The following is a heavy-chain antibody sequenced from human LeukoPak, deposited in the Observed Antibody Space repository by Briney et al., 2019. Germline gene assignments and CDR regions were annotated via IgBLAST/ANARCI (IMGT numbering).Heavy chain of an antibody. D-gene: IGHD5-18*01. CDR3: ARHPGIQLRIDN. V-gene: IGHV4-59*08. Sequence: SPSETLSLTCTVSGGPMSRYYWSWIRQPPGKGLEWIGYVYDNGITSYNPSLKSRVTISADTSKNQFSLNLISVTAADTAVYFCARHPGIQLRIDNWGQGTLVTVSS. J-gene: IGHJ4*02. CDR1: GGPMSRYY. CDR2: VYDNGIT.